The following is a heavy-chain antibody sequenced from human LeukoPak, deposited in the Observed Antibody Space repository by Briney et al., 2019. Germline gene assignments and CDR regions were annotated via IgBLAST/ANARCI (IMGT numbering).Heavy chain of an antibody. CDR3: ARDGGLTPVN. Sequence: SETLSLTCTVSGGFITSSFYWSWIRQSPGKGLEWIGYIYNSGGTKYNPSLKSRLTISVDTSKNQFSLNLSSVTAADTAVYYCARDGGLTPVNWGQGTLVTVSS. D-gene: IGHD3-10*01. CDR2: IYNSGGT. V-gene: IGHV4-59*01. J-gene: IGHJ4*02. CDR1: GGFITSSFY.